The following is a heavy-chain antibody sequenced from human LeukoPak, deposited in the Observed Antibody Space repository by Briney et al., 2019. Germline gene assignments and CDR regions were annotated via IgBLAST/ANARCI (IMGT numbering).Heavy chain of an antibody. CDR2: ISGSGGNT. D-gene: IGHD3-22*01. J-gene: IGHJ4*02. CDR3: AKVGYDSSGYPYYFDY. V-gene: IGHV3-23*01. Sequence: PGGSLRLSCGASGFTFSSYAMSWVRQAPRKGLEWVSSISGSGGNTYYADSVKGRFTISRDNSKNTLYLQMYSLRAEDTAVYYCAKVGYDSSGYPYYFDYWGQGTLATVSS. CDR1: GFTFSSYA.